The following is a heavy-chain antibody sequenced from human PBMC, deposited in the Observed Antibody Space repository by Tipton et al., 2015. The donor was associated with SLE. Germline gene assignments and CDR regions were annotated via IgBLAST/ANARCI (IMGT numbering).Heavy chain of an antibody. D-gene: IGHD2-2*01. CDR3: GKDVEYARSGGFLDV. CDR2: ISWNSRSI. Sequence: SLRLSCSASGFTFDDFAMHWVRQAPGKGLEWVATISWNSRSIDYADSVRGRFTISRDNAKSFLYLEMSSLRPEDTAFYYCGKDVEYARSGGFLDVWGKGTTVTVSS. CDR1: GFTFDDFA. J-gene: IGHJ6*04. V-gene: IGHV3-9*01.